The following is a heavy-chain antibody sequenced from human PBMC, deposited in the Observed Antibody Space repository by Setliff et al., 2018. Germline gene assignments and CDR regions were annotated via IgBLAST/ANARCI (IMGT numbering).Heavy chain of an antibody. CDR1: GFSVSSSY. CDR3: ASSKGIVGATSDY. D-gene: IGHD1-26*01. CDR2: INSDGSGT. V-gene: IGHV3-74*01. J-gene: IGHJ4*02. Sequence: GGSLRLSCAASGFSVSSSYMNWVRQAPGKGLEWVSLINSDGSGTSYADSVKGRFTISRDNAKNTLYLQMNSLRAEDTAVYYCASSKGIVGATSDYWGQGTLVTVSS.